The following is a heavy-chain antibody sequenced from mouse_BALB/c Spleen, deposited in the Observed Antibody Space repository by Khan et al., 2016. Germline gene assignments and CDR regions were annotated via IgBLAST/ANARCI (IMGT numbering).Heavy chain of an antibody. Sequence: QIQLVQSGPELKKPGETVKISCKASGYTFTNSGMNWVKQGPGKGLKWVGWINTYTGEPTYADDFKGRFAFSLETSASTAYLQINNLQNEDMTTXFCARWAMFTTGWYFDVWGAGTTVTVSS. CDR3: ARWAMFTTGWYFDV. J-gene: IGHJ1*01. CDR1: GYTFTNSG. D-gene: IGHD2-2*01. CDR2: INTYTGEP. V-gene: IGHV9-1*02.